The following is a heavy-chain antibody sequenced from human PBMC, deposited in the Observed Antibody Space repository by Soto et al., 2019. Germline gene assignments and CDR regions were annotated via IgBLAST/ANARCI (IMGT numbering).Heavy chain of an antibody. V-gene: IGHV3-21*01. J-gene: IGHJ5*02. CDR3: ARGTGTTDWFDP. Sequence: GGSLRLSCAASGFTFSSYSMNWVRQAPGKGLEWVSSISSSSSYIYYADSVKGRFTISRDNAKNSLYLQMNSLRAEDTAVYYCARGTGTTDWFDPWGQGTLVTVSS. CDR1: GFTFSSYS. CDR2: ISSSSSYI. D-gene: IGHD1-7*01.